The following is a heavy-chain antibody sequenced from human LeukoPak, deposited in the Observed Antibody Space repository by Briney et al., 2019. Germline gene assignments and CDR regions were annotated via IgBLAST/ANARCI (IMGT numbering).Heavy chain of an antibody. CDR2: ISSSGSTI. V-gene: IGHV3-11*01. CDR3: ARVYHWYGDSRAPDY. Sequence: GGSLRLSCAASGFTFSDYYMSWIRQAPGKGVGWVSYISSSGSTIYYAASVKRRFTISSDNAKNSLYLQMNSLRAEDTAVYYCARVYHWYGDSRAPDYWGQGTLVTVSS. J-gene: IGHJ4*02. CDR1: GFTFSDYY. D-gene: IGHD4-17*01.